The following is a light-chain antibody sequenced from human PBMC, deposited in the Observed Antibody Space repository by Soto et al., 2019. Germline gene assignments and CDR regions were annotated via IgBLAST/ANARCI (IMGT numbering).Light chain of an antibody. CDR3: CSYVGARRYV. Sequence: QSVLTQPASVSGSPGQSITISCTGTSSDVGGYNYVSWYQQHPGKAPKLMIYEVRNRPSGISNRFSGSNSGKTASLTISGLQAEDEADYYCCSYVGARRYVFVIATKLTVL. CDR2: EVR. V-gene: IGLV2-14*01. J-gene: IGLJ1*01. CDR1: SSDVGGYNY.